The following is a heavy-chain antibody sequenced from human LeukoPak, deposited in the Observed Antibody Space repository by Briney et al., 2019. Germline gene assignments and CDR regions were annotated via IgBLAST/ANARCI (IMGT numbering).Heavy chain of an antibody. Sequence: SVKVSCKASGGTFSSYTITWVRQAPGQGLEWMGGIVPIFATSRYAPKFQDRLTFTADTSSNTAYMELSSLRSEDTAVYYCARDLLRDYGLSYSDFWGQGTLVTVSS. V-gene: IGHV1-69*06. D-gene: IGHD4-17*01. CDR1: GGTFSSYT. J-gene: IGHJ4*02. CDR3: ARDLLRDYGLSYSDF. CDR2: IVPIFATS.